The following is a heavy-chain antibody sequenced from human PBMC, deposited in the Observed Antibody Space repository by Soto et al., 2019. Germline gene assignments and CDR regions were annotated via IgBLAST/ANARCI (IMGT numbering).Heavy chain of an antibody. D-gene: IGHD2-2*01. Sequence: GASVKVSCKASGYTFTGYYMHWVRQAPGQGLEWMGWINPNSGGANYAQKFQGWVTMTRDTSISTAYMELSRLRSDDTAVYYCARAAFPGYCSSTSCPNWFDPWGQGTLVTVSS. J-gene: IGHJ5*02. V-gene: IGHV1-2*04. CDR1: GYTFTGYY. CDR2: INPNSGGA. CDR3: ARAAFPGYCSSTSCPNWFDP.